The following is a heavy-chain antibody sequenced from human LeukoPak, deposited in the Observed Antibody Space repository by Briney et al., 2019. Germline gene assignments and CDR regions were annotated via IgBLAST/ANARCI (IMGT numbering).Heavy chain of an antibody. CDR1: GFTFSSDA. Sequence: GGSLRLSCAASGFTFSSDAMIWVRQAPGKGLEWVANIKQDGSEKYYVDSVKGRFTISRDNAKNSLYLQMNSLRAEDTAVYYCARVRIDAFDIWGQGTMVTVSS. D-gene: IGHD3-3*01. CDR3: ARVRIDAFDI. J-gene: IGHJ3*02. CDR2: IKQDGSEK. V-gene: IGHV3-7*01.